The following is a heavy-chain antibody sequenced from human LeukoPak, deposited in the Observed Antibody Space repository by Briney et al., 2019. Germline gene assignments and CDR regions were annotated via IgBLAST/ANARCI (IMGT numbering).Heavy chain of an antibody. CDR1: GGSFSGYY. V-gene: IGHV4-34*01. D-gene: IGHD2-15*01. J-gene: IGHJ4*02. Sequence: SETLSLTCAVYGGSFSGYYWSWIRQPPGKGLEWIGEINHSGSTNYNPSLKSRVTISVDTSKNQFSLKLSSVTAADTAVYYCASRGYCSGGSCYYIDYWGQGTLVTVSS. CDR2: INHSGST. CDR3: ASRGYCSGGSCYYIDY.